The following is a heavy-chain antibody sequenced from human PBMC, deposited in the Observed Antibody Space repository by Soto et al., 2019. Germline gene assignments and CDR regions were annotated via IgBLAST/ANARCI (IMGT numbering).Heavy chain of an antibody. J-gene: IGHJ4*02. CDR3: ARGLPAGGFDFFLDS. D-gene: IGHD5-12*01. Sequence: GGSLRLSCAASGLSVSSDYMTWVRQAPGKGLEWVSSLYSGGTTYYADFVRGRFTISRDDSKNTVYLRLSSLRGDDTAVYYCARGLPAGGFDFFLDSWGQGTQVTVSS. V-gene: IGHV3-53*01. CDR1: GLSVSSDY. CDR2: LYSGGTT.